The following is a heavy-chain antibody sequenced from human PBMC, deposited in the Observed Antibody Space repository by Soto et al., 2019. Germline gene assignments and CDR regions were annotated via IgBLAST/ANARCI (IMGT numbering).Heavy chain of an antibody. Sequence: GGSLRLSCAASGFTFSSYEMNWVRQAPGKGLEWVSYISSSGSTIYYADSVKGRFTISRDNAKNSLYLQMNSLRAEDTAVYYCARAPLYSGSYLRYGMDVWGQGTTVTVS. CDR1: GFTFSSYE. J-gene: IGHJ6*02. V-gene: IGHV3-48*03. CDR3: ARAPLYSGSYLRYGMDV. D-gene: IGHD1-26*01. CDR2: ISSSGSTI.